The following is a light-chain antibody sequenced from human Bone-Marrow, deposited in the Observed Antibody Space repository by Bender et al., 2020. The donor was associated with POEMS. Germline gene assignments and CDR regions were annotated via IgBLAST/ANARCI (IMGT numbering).Light chain of an antibody. V-gene: IGLV1-44*01. Sequence: QSMLTQPPSASGTPGQTVTISCSGSSSNIGSNTVNWYQQYPGTAPKLLISGNSQRPSGVPDRVSGSRSGTSASLAISGLQSEDEADYYCGAWDDSLKAPVFGGGTKLTVL. CDR2: GNS. CDR3: GAWDDSLKAPV. CDR1: SSNIGSNT. J-gene: IGLJ3*02.